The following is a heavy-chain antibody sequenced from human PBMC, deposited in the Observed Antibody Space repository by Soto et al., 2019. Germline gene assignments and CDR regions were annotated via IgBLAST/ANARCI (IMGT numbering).Heavy chain of an antibody. D-gene: IGHD3-10*01. CDR3: ASAYNGSGSYPSF. CDR2: ISSSGSTI. CDR1: GFTFSSYE. V-gene: IGHV3-48*03. J-gene: IGHJ4*02. Sequence: QPGGSLRLSCAASGFTFSSYEMNWVRQAPGKGLEWVSYISSSGSTIYYADSVKGRFTISRDNAKNSLYLQMNSLRAEDTAVYYCASAYNGSGSYPSFGGQGTLVTV.